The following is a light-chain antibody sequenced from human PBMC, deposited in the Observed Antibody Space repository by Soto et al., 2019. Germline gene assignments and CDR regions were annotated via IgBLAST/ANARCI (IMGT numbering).Light chain of an antibody. Sequence: DIQMTQSPSTLSASVGDRVTITCRASQSISSWLAWYQQKPGNAPKLLIYKASSLESGVPSRCSGSGSGTEFTLTISILQHDYFATYYCQQYNTYPWTFGQGTKVEIK. J-gene: IGKJ1*01. V-gene: IGKV1-5*03. CDR1: QSISSW. CDR2: KAS. CDR3: QQYNTYPWT.